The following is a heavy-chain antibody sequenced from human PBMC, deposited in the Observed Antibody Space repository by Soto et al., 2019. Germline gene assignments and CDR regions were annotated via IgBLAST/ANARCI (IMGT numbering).Heavy chain of an antibody. D-gene: IGHD2-15*01. Sequence: GGSLRLSCAASGFTFSSYSMNWVRQAPGKGLEWVSSISSSSSYIYYADSVKGRFTISRDNAKNSLYLQMNSLRAEDTAVYYCARGGVAATPKHPWGQGTLVTVSS. V-gene: IGHV3-21*01. CDR3: ARGGVAATPKHP. CDR2: ISSSSSYI. J-gene: IGHJ5*02. CDR1: GFTFSSYS.